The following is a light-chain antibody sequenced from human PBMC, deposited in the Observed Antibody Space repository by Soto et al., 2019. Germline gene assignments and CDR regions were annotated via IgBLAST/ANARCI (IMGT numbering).Light chain of an antibody. V-gene: IGKV1-5*03. CDR2: KAS. J-gene: IGKJ1*01. CDR1: QSISSW. Sequence: DIQMTQSPSTLSASVGDRVTIICRANQSISSWLAWYQQKPGKAPKLLIYKASSLESGVPSRFSGSGSGTEFTLTISSLQPDDFATYYCQQYNSYSRTFGQGTKVEIK. CDR3: QQYNSYSRT.